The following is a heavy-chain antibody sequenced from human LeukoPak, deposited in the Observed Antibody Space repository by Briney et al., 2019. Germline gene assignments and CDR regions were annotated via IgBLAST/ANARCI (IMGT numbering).Heavy chain of an antibody. Sequence: SETLSLTCTVSGGSISSTTYYWDWIRQPPGKGLEWIGTIYYSGSTNYNPSLKSRVTISVDASKNQFSLKLSSVTAADTAVYYCARDGPLGDYFDYWGQGILVTVSS. CDR3: ARDGPLGDYFDY. CDR2: IYYSGST. V-gene: IGHV4-39*07. J-gene: IGHJ4*02. CDR1: GGSISSTTYY. D-gene: IGHD4-17*01.